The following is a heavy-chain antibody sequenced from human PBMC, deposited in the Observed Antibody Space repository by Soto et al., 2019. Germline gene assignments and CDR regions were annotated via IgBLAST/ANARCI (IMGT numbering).Heavy chain of an antibody. J-gene: IGHJ4*02. Sequence: GASVKVSCKTSGYTFNSYFIHWVRQAPGQGLEWVGVINPSDDTTSYAPKFQGRVTMTRDTSTSTAYMELSSLRSDDTAVYYCAREAGTMGLYYWGQGTLVTVSS. CDR3: AREAGTMGLYY. D-gene: IGHD6-19*01. V-gene: IGHV1-46*02. CDR2: INPSDDTT. CDR1: GYTFNSYF.